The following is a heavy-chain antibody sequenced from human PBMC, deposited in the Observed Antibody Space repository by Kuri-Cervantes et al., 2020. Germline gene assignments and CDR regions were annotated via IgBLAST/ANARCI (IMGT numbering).Heavy chain of an antibody. CDR1: GGSISSSSYY. V-gene: IGHV4-39*07. CDR2: IYYSGST. Sequence: SETLSLTCTVSGGSISSSSYYWGWIRQPPGKGLEWIGSIYYSGSTNYNPSLKSRVTISVDTSKNQFSLKLSSVTAADTAVYYCARASSWYNYYYYGMDVWGQGTTVTVSS. D-gene: IGHD6-13*01. J-gene: IGHJ6*02. CDR3: ARASSWYNYYYYGMDV.